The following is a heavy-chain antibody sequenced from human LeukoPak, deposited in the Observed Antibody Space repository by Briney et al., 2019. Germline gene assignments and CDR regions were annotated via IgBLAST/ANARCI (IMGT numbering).Heavy chain of an antibody. CDR3: ARSHYYDSSGYYPFDY. Sequence: ASVKVSCMASGYTFTIYGISWVRQAPGQGLEWMGWISAYNGNTNYAQKLQGRVTMTTDTSTSTAYMELRSLRSDDTAVYYCARSHYYDSSGYYPFDYWGQGTLVTVSS. V-gene: IGHV1-18*01. D-gene: IGHD3-22*01. CDR2: ISAYNGNT. J-gene: IGHJ4*02. CDR1: GYTFTIYG.